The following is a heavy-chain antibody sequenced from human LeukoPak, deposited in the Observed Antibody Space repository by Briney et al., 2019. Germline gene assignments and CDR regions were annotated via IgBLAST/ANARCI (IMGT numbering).Heavy chain of an antibody. CDR2: IGSSSTYI. Sequence: GVSLRLSCAASGFTFSNYRMNWVRQAPGKGLEWVSSIGSSSTYIYYADSVKGRFTISRDNAKNSLYLQMNSLRAEDTAVYYCAKAHYYDSSGPFDYWGQGTLVTVSS. CDR3: AKAHYYDSSGPFDY. D-gene: IGHD3-22*01. V-gene: IGHV3-21*04. CDR1: GFTFSNYR. J-gene: IGHJ4*02.